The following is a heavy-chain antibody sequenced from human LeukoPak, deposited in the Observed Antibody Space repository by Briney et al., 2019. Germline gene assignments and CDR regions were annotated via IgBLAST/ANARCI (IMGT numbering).Heavy chain of an antibody. J-gene: IGHJ4*02. CDR1: GFTFGTYW. D-gene: IGHD6-19*01. V-gene: IGHV3-74*01. CDR2: INSDGGTT. Sequence: PGGSLRLSCGASGFTFGTYWMHWVRQAPGKGLVWVSGINSDGGTTTYADSVKGRFTISRDNAKNTLYLQMNNLRAEDTAIYYCAKDRGTGWYYFDSWGQGILVTVSS. CDR3: AKDRGTGWYYFDS.